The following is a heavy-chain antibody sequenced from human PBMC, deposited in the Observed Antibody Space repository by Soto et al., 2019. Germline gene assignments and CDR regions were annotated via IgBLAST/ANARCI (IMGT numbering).Heavy chain of an antibody. CDR1: GDSVSSNSAA. J-gene: IGHJ4*02. D-gene: IGHD6-13*01. V-gene: IGHV6-1*01. CDR2: TYYRSKWYN. CDR3: ARTTWGLWYSRRWSQSHQFDY. Sequence: SQTLSLTCAISGDSVSSNSAAWNWIRQSPSRGLEWLGRTYYRSKWYNDYAVSVKSRITINPDTSKNQFSLQLNSVTPEDTAVYYCARTTWGLWYSRRWSQSHQFDYWGQGTLVTVSS.